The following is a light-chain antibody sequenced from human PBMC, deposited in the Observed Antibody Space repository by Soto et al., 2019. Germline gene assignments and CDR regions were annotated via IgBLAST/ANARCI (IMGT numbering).Light chain of an antibody. V-gene: IGKV1-39*01. CDR2: AGS. Sequence: DIQMTQSPYSLSASVGDRVTITCRASQNIGRYLNWYQQKPGKAPKLLIYAGSTLQSGVPSRFSGSGSGTDFTLTISSLQPEDFAVYYCQQYGSSGTFGQGTKVEIK. J-gene: IGKJ1*01. CDR3: QQYGSSGT. CDR1: QNIGRY.